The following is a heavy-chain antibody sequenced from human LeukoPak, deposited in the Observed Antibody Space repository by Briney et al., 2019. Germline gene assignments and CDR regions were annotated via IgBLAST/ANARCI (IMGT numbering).Heavy chain of an antibody. V-gene: IGHV1-2*06. CDR3: AMEDRKAVPAARFDP. CDR2: INPNSGGT. CDR1: GYTFTGYY. J-gene: IGHJ5*02. Sequence: ASVKVSCKASGYTFTGYYMHWVRQAPGQGLEWMGRINPNSGGTNYAQKFQGRVTMTRDTSISTAYMELSRLRSDDTAVYYCAMEDRKAVPAARFDPWGQGTLVTVSS. D-gene: IGHD2-2*01.